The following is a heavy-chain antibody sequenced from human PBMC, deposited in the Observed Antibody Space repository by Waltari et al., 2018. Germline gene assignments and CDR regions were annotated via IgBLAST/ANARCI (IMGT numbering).Heavy chain of an antibody. D-gene: IGHD3-22*01. J-gene: IGHJ6*02. Sequence: QITLKESGPTLVNTTQTLTLTCTFSRFSLRTSGVGVGWIRQPPGKALAWLAVIYWNDDKRYIPSLKSRLTITKDTSKNQVVLTMTNMDPVDTATYYCAHSSHRVSSSGYYVNNYYYYGMDVWGQGTTVTVSS. CDR3: AHSSHRVSSSGYYVNNYYYYGMDV. V-gene: IGHV2-5*01. CDR1: RFSLRTSGVG. CDR2: IYWNDDK.